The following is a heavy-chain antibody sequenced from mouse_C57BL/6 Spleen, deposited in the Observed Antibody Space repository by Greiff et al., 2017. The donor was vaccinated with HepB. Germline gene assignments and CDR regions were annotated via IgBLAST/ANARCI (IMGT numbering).Heavy chain of an antibody. J-gene: IGHJ4*01. CDR3: AREGTPYAMDY. CDR2: IDPSDSYT. V-gene: IGHV1-59*01. D-gene: IGHD3-3*01. Sequence: VQLQQPGAELVRPGPSVKLSCKASGYTFTSYWMHWVKQRPGQGLEWIGVIDPSDSYTNYNQKFKGKATLTVDTSSSTAYMQLSSLTSEDSAVYYCAREGTPYAMDYWGQGTSVTVSS. CDR1: GYTFTSYW.